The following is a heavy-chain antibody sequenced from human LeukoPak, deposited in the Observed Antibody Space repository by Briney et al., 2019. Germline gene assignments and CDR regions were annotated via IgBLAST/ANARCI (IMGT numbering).Heavy chain of an antibody. Sequence: SETLSLTCAVYGGSFSGYYWSWIRQPPGKGLEWIGSVYYSGSTYYNPSLKSRVTISVDTSKNQFSLKLSSVTAADTAVYYCARQRGDEYYYETIGYDYVGSQFDPWGQGTLVTVSS. J-gene: IGHJ5*02. V-gene: IGHV4-34*01. CDR2: VYYSGST. CDR3: ARQRGDEYYYETIGYDYVGSQFDP. CDR1: GGSFSGYY. D-gene: IGHD3-22*01.